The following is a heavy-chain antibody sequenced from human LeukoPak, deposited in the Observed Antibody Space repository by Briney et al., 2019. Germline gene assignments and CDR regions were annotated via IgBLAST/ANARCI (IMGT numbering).Heavy chain of an antibody. D-gene: IGHD3-9*01. V-gene: IGHV3-49*03. CDR1: GFTFGDYA. CDR3: TRDTLLRYFDWFVPFDY. J-gene: IGHJ4*02. Sequence: GGSLRLSCTASGFTFGDYAMSWFRQAPGKGLEWVGFIRSKAYGATTEYAASVKGRFTISRDDSKSIAYLQMNSLKTEDTAVYYCTRDTLLRYFDWFVPFDYWGQGTLVTVSS. CDR2: IRSKAYGATT.